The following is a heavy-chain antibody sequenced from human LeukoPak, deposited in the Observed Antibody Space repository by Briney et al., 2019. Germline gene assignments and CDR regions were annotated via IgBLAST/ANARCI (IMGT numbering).Heavy chain of an antibody. D-gene: IGHD2-8*01. CDR2: IIPIFGTA. Sequence: SVKVSCKASGGTFSSYAISWVRQAPEQGLEWMGGIIPIFGTANYAQKFQGRVTITADESTSTAYMELSSLRSEDTAVYYCARDPVYGSLMDVWGQGTTVTVSS. J-gene: IGHJ6*02. CDR1: GGTFSSYA. V-gene: IGHV1-69*13. CDR3: ARDPVYGSLMDV.